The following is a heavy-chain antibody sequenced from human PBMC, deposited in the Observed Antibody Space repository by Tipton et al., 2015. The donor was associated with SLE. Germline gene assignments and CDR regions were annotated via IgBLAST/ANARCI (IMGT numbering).Heavy chain of an antibody. CDR1: GYSISSGYY. CDR3: ARGYSSSWYREFFDI. V-gene: IGHV4-38-2*01. D-gene: IGHD6-13*01. Sequence: GLVKPSETLSLSCDVSGYSISSGYYWGWIRQPPGKGLEWIGSIHQSGGTLYNPSLMSRVTMSVDTSKNQFSLRLRSATAADTAFYYCARGYSSSWYREFFDIWGRGTLVTVSS. CDR2: IHQSGGT. J-gene: IGHJ2*01.